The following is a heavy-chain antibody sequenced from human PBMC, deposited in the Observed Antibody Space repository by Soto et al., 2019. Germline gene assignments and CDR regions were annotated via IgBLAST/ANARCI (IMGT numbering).Heavy chain of an antibody. Sequence: EVQLVESGGGLVQPGGSLRLSCAASGFTFSDHYMDWVRQAPGKGLEWVGRTRNKANSYTTEYAASVKGRFTISRVDSKNSLYRQMNSLKTEDTAVYYCARVVPAASYYYYGMDVWGQGTTVTVSS. J-gene: IGHJ6*02. CDR1: GFTFSDHY. CDR2: TRNKANSYTT. CDR3: ARVVPAASYYYYGMDV. V-gene: IGHV3-72*01. D-gene: IGHD2-2*01.